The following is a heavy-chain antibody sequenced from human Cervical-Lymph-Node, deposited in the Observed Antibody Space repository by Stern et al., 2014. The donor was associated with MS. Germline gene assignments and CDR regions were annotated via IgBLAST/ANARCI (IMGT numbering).Heavy chain of an antibody. CDR1: GGSITIGSYY. D-gene: IGHD2-21*02. CDR3: ARDQGDTMDY. J-gene: IGHJ4*02. V-gene: IGHV4-31*03. CDR2: ISYNGRT. Sequence: VQLQESGPGQVEPSQTLSLTCTVSGGSITIGSYYWSWIRQNPEKGLEWIGYISYNGRTYYNPSLKSRLSISLDTSKNQFSLKLNSVTAADTAVYYCARDQGDTMDYWGQGTLVTVSS.